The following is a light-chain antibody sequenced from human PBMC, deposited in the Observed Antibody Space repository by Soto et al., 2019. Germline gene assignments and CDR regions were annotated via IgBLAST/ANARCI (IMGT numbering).Light chain of an antibody. J-gene: IGLJ2*01. V-gene: IGLV1-44*01. CDR2: NDN. Sequence: QSVLTQPPSASGTPGQRVTISCSGSNSNIGSNTVSWYQQLPGAAPKLLICNDNQRPSGVPARFSGSKPGTSASLAISGLQSEDGADYYCAAWDDSLNGVVFGGGTQLTVL. CDR3: AAWDDSLNGVV. CDR1: NSNIGSNT.